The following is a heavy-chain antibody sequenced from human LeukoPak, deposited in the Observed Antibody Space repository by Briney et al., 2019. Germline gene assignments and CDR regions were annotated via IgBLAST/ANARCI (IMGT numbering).Heavy chain of an antibody. CDR3: ARPGPTYSFDY. CDR1: GFTSDDYA. Sequence: SGGSLRLSCAASGFTSDDYAMSWVRQAPGKGLEWVSGINWNGDSTGYADSVKGRFTFSRDNSKNTLYLQMNSLRAEDTAVYYCARPGPTYSFDYWGQGTLVTVSS. CDR2: INWNGDST. J-gene: IGHJ4*02. V-gene: IGHV3-20*04.